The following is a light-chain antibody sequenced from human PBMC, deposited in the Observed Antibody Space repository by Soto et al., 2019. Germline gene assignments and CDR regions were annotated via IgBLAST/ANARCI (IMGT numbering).Light chain of an antibody. CDR1: SSDVGDYNY. V-gene: IGLV2-8*01. J-gene: IGLJ2*01. CDR3: SSNAGSNHLV. CDR2: EVS. Sequence: QSALTQPPSASGTPGQSVTIPCTGTSSDVGDYNYVSWYQQHPGKAPKLMIYEVSRRPSGVPDRFSGSKSGNTASLTVSGLQDEDEADYYCSSNAGSNHLVFGGGTKLTVL.